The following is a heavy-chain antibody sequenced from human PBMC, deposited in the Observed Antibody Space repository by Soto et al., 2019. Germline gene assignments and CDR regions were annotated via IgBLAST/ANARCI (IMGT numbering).Heavy chain of an antibody. CDR1: GYTFTSYG. CDR2: ITAYNGKT. V-gene: IGHV1-18*01. Sequence: ASVKFSCKASGYTFTSYGIRWVRHAPEQGLEWMGWITAYNGKTNYAQKLQGRGTMTTDTATSTAYMELRSLRSDDTAVYYCARDKVPAAIHYYYYGMDVWAQGTTVTVSS. D-gene: IGHD2-2*01. CDR3: ARDKVPAAIHYYYYGMDV. J-gene: IGHJ6*02.